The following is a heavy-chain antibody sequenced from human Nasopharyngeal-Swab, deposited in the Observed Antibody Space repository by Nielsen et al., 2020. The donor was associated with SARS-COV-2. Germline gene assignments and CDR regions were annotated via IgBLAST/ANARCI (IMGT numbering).Heavy chain of an antibody. D-gene: IGHD3-3*01. CDR1: EFTFSDYY. Sequence: GASLKISCAASEFTFSDYYLSWLRQAPVQGLEWVSYIRRSSSYTNYADSVKGRFTIYRDNAKNSLYLQMNSLRAEDTAVYYCARSRITIFGVVIGAFDIWGQGTMVTVSS. V-gene: IGHV3-11*06. CDR3: ARSRITIFGVVIGAFDI. CDR2: IRRSSSYT. J-gene: IGHJ3*02.